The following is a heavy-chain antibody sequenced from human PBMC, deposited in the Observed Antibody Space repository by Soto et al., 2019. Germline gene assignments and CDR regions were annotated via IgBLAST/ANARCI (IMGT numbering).Heavy chain of an antibody. CDR1: VSTFSNDW. Sequence: EVQLVESGGGLLQPGGSLRLSCAVSVSTFSNDWMHWVRQAPGKVLVWVSHINSDGSSTNYADFVKGRFTIARDNAKNTVYLQMNSLRAEDTAVYYCARDRSYSLDVWGQGTTVTVSS. V-gene: IGHV3-74*01. CDR2: INSDGSST. CDR3: ARDRSYSLDV. J-gene: IGHJ6*02.